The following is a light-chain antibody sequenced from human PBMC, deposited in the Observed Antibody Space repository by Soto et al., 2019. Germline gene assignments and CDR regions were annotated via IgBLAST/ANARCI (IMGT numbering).Light chain of an antibody. CDR3: QQSYDTPT. CDR2: KAS. V-gene: IGKV1-5*03. J-gene: IGKJ1*01. CDR1: QIISSW. Sequence: DIQMTQSPSTLSASVGDRVTITCRSSQIISSWLAWYQQKPGKAPKLLIYKASNLESGVPSRFSGSGSETDFTLTISSLQPEDFATYYCQQSYDTPTFGQGTKVDIK.